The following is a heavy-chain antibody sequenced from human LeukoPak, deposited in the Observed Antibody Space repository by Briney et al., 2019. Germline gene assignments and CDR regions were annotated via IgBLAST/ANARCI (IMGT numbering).Heavy chain of an antibody. CDR1: GVSISSYY. V-gene: IGHV4-4*07. Sequence: SETLSLTCTVSGVSISSYYWSWLRQAAGKGPEWIGRINTSGNTNYNPSLKSRVSLSVDTSKNQFSLKLSSVTAADTAVYYCARIYCDGGGCYWFDPWGQGTLVTVSS. CDR3: ARIYCDGGGCYWFDP. CDR2: INTSGNT. J-gene: IGHJ5*02. D-gene: IGHD2-15*01.